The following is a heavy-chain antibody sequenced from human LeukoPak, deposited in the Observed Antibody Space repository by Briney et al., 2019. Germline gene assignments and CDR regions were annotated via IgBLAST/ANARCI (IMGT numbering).Heavy chain of an antibody. CDR1: GFTFSSYW. Sequence: GGSLRLSCAASGFTFSSYWMSWVRQAPGKGLEWVANIKQDGSEKYYVDSVKGRFTISRDNAKNSLYLQMNSLRAEDTAVYYCARDYDFWGGSYYCGMDVWGQGTTVTVSS. CDR2: IKQDGSEK. V-gene: IGHV3-7*01. D-gene: IGHD3-3*01. J-gene: IGHJ6*02. CDR3: ARDYDFWGGSYYCGMDV.